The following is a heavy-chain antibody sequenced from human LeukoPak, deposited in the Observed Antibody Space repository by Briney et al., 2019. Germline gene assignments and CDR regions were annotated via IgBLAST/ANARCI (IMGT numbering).Heavy chain of an antibody. CDR1: GYTFTSYY. J-gene: IGHJ5*02. CDR2: INPNSGGT. CDR3: ARNRRYSGYDAYNWFDP. V-gene: IGHV1-2*02. Sequence: ASVKVSCKASGYTFTSYYMHWVRQAPGQGLEWMGWINPNSGGTNYAQKFQGRVTMTRDTSISTAYMELSRLRSDDTAVYYCARNRRYSGYDAYNWFDPWGQGTLVTVSS. D-gene: IGHD5-12*01.